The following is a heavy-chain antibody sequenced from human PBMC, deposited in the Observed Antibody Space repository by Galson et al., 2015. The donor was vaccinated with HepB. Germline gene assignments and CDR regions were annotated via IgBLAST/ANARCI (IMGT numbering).Heavy chain of an antibody. CDR2: ISYDGSNK. V-gene: IGHV3-30*18. CDR3: AKSGLAFRSSGHFDY. Sequence: SLRLSCAASGFTFSSYGMHWVRQAPGKGLEWVAVISYDGSNKYYADSVKGRFTISRDNSKNTLYLQMNSLRAEDTAVYYCAKSGLAFRSSGHFDYWGQGTLVTVSS. J-gene: IGHJ4*02. D-gene: IGHD6-19*01. CDR1: GFTFSSYG.